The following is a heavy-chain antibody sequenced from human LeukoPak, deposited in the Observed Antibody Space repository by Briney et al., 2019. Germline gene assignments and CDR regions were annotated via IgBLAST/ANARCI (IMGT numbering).Heavy chain of an antibody. V-gene: IGHV4-30-2*01. CDR2: IYHSGST. Sequence: SETLSLTCALSGVSIGSGGYSWSWIRQPPGKGLVWVGYIYHSGSTYYNPSLKSRVTISVDRSKNQFSLKLSSVTAADTAVYYCARGKDGYQYRYFDLWGRGTLVTVSS. CDR3: ARGKDGYQYRYFDL. D-gene: IGHD5-24*01. J-gene: IGHJ2*01. CDR1: GVSIGSGGYS.